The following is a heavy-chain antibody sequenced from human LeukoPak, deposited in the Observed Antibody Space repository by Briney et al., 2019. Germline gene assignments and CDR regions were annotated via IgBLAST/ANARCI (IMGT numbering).Heavy chain of an antibody. Sequence: SQTLSLTCTVSGGSISSGGYHWSWIRQHPGKGLEWIGYIYYSGSTYYNPSLKSRVTISVDTSKNQFSLKLSSVTAADTAVYYCARVLGIAARRANWFDPWGQGTLVTVSS. V-gene: IGHV4-31*03. CDR1: GGSISSGGYH. J-gene: IGHJ5*02. CDR2: IYYSGST. CDR3: ARVLGIAARRANWFDP. D-gene: IGHD6-6*01.